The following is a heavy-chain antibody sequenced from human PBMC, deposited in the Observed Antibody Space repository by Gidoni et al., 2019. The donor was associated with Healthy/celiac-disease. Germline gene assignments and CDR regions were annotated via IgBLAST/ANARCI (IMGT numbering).Heavy chain of an antibody. CDR1: GFTFDDYA. J-gene: IGHJ4*02. V-gene: IGHV3-9*01. CDR3: AKDMGCSSTSCYTGFDY. Sequence: EVQLVESGGGLVQQGRSLRLSCAASGFTFDDYAMHWVRQAPGKGLEWVSGISWNSGIIGYADSVKGRFTISIDNAKNSLYLQVNSLRAEDTALYYCAKDMGCSSTSCYTGFDYWGQGTLVTVSS. CDR2: ISWNSGII. D-gene: IGHD2-2*02.